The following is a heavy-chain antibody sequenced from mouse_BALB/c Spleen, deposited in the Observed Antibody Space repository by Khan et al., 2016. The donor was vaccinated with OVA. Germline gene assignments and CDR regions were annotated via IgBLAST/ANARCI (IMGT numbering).Heavy chain of an antibody. D-gene: IGHD1-1*01. CDR3: ARIYGSDFDY. J-gene: IGHJ2*01. Sequence: VQLKESGPELVKPGASVKISCKASGYSFTDYFMNWVIQSHGKSLEWIGRINPHIGETFYNQKFKGKATLTVDESSSTAHMELRSLASEDSAVYYCARIYGSDFDYWGQGTTLTVSS. CDR1: GYSFTDYF. V-gene: IGHV1-20*02. CDR2: INPHIGET.